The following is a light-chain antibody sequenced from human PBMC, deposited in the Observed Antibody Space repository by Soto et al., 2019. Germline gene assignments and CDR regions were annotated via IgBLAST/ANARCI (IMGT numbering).Light chain of an antibody. CDR2: LEGSGSY. V-gene: IGLV4-60*03. CDR3: ETWDSNTVV. Sequence: QPVLTQSSSASASLGSSVKLTCTLSSGRSSYIIAWHQQQPGKAPRYLMKLEGSGSYNKGSGVPDRFSGSSSGADRYLTISNLQSEDEADYYCETWDSNTVVFGGGTKVTVL. J-gene: IGLJ2*01. CDR1: SGRSSYI.